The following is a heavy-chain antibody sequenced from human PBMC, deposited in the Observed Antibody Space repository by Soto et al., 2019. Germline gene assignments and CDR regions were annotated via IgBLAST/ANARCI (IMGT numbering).Heavy chain of an antibody. CDR2: IWYDGSNK. D-gene: IGHD6-13*01. Sequence: GGSLRLSCAASGFTFSSYGMHWVRQAPGKGLEGVAVIWYDGSNKYYADSVKGRFTISRDNYKKTLYLQMNSLRAEDTAVSYCAGDEGSWWQQLIRDYCYCGKNVWGEGSRDT. CDR1: GFTFSSYG. J-gene: IGHJ6*02. V-gene: IGHV3-33*01. CDR3: AGDEGSWWQQLIRDYCYCGKNV.